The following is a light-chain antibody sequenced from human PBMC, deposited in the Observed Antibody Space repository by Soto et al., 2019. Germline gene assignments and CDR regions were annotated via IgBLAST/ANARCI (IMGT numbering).Light chain of an antibody. CDR2: AAS. Sequence: DIQMTQSPSSLSASVGDGVTITCRASQGISTYLNWYQQKPGKAPKLLIYAASSLQSGVPSRFSGSGSETDFTLTISSLQPEDFATYSCQHSTTWTFGQGTKVEIK. CDR3: QHSTTWT. V-gene: IGKV1-39*01. J-gene: IGKJ1*01. CDR1: QGISTY.